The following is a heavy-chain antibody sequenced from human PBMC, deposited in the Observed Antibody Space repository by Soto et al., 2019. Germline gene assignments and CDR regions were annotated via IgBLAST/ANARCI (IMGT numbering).Heavy chain of an antibody. V-gene: IGHV4-30-4*01. CDR3: ARGIGRGGFDI. CDR1: GGSMSEHDYY. D-gene: IGHD3-10*01. J-gene: IGHJ3*02. Sequence: QVQLQEAGQGLVRPSQTLSLTCTVAGGSMSEHDYYWSWPRQSPGQGLQWIGYIYDTWTTSYSPSLKSRVSMSADTSRNQFSLKLTSVTVPDTALYFCARGIGRGGFDIWGQGTLVTVSS. CDR2: IYDTWTT.